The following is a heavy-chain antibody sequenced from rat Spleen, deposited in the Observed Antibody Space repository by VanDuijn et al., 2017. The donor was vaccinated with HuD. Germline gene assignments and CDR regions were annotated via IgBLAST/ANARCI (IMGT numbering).Heavy chain of an antibody. J-gene: IGHJ4*01. CDR2: MWTGGNT. V-gene: IGHV2-47*01. CDR3: TRAPGTGYVMDA. D-gene: IGHD5-1*01. Sequence: QVQLKESGPGLVQPSQTLSLTCTVSGLSLTSNSISWIRQPPGKGLEWMGVMWTGGNTAYNSLLKSRLSINRDISKSQVFLKINSLQTEDTAIYYCTRAPGTGYVMDAWGQGTTVTVSS. CDR1: GLSLTSNS.